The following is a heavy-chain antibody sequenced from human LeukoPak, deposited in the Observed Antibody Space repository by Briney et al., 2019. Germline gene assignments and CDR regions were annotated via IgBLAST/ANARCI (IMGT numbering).Heavy chain of an antibody. CDR2: IYPGDSDT. CDR1: GYSFTSYW. V-gene: IGHV5-51*01. Sequence: GESLKISCKGSGYSFTSYWIGWVRQMPGKGLEWMGIIYPGDSDTRYSPSFQGQVTISADKSISTAYLQWSSLKASDTAMYYCARHARYYGSGSYYKKTPYYYYMDVWGKGTTVTISS. J-gene: IGHJ6*03. D-gene: IGHD3-10*01. CDR3: ARHARYYGSGSYYKKTPYYYYMDV.